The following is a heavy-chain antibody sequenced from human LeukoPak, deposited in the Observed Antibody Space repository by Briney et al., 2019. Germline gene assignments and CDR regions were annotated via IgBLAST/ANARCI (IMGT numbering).Heavy chain of an antibody. V-gene: IGHV1-8*01. Sequence: ASVKVSCKASGYTFTSYDINWVRQAAGQGLEWMGWMYPNSGDTGYVEKFQGRVTMTRDTSITTAYMELSSLRSEDTAVYYCTRSGFGGGVHFDYWGQGTPVTVSS. CDR2: MYPNSGDT. J-gene: IGHJ4*02. CDR1: GYTFTSYD. CDR3: TRSGFGGGVHFDY. D-gene: IGHD3-16*01.